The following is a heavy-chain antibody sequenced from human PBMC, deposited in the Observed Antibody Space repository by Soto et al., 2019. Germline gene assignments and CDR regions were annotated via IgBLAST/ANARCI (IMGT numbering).Heavy chain of an antibody. CDR3: ARQYYDSGRGAFDI. CDR2: ISTSGSMK. D-gene: IGHD1-26*01. V-gene: IGHV3-11*01. Sequence: QVQLVESGGGLVKPGGTLRLSCAASGFILNDYYMSWIRQAPGKGLEWVSSISTSGSMKYYADSVKGRFTISRDNAKNSMYLQVNSRRAEDTAVYYCARQYYDSGRGAFDIWGQGTMVTVSS. J-gene: IGHJ3*02. CDR1: GFILNDYY.